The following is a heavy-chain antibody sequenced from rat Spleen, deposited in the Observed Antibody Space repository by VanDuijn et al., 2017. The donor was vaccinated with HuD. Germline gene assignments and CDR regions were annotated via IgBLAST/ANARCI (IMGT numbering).Heavy chain of an antibody. Sequence: EVQLVESGGGLVQPGRSLKLSCVASGFTFNNYWMTWIRQAPGKGLEWVASITNTGGSTYYPDSVKGRFTISRDNAKSTLYLQMNSLRSEDTATYYCARPPYDGTYYHYFDYWGQGVMVTVSS. CDR2: ITNTGGST. CDR3: ARPPYDGTYYHYFDY. D-gene: IGHD1-12*02. J-gene: IGHJ2*01. CDR1: GFTFNNYW. V-gene: IGHV5-31*01.